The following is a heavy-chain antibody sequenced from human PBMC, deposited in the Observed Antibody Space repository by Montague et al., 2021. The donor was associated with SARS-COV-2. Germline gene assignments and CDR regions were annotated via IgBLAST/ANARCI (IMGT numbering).Heavy chain of an antibody. V-gene: IGHV4-59*12. CDR1: GGSLSNYY. Sequence: SETLSLTCSVSGGSLSNYYWTWIRQSPGGSLEWTGYVFYSGDTSYNPSLRSRVAIALDTSNNHFSLKLTSVTGADTATYFCARGDYCVDNKCYSGVWGSWGRGTRVAVSS. CDR3: ARGDYCVDNKCYSGVWGS. D-gene: IGHD2-15*01. J-gene: IGHJ5*02. CDR2: VFYSGDT.